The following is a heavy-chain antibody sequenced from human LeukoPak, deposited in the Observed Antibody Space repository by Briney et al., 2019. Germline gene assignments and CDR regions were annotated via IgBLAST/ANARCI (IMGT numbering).Heavy chain of an antibody. CDR2: ISSSSSTI. J-gene: IGHJ4*02. CDR3: ARLSPQHSYGHKNFDY. CDR1: GFTFSSYS. V-gene: IGHV3-48*04. Sequence: GGSLRLSCAASGFTFSSYSMNWVRQAPGKGLEWVSYISSSSSTIYYADSVKGRFTISRDNAKNSLYLQMNSLRAEDTAVYYCARLSPQHSYGHKNFDYWGQGTLVTVSS. D-gene: IGHD5-18*01.